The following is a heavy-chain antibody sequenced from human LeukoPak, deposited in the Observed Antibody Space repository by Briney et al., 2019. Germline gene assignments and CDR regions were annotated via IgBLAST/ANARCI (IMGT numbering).Heavy chain of an antibody. J-gene: IGHJ4*02. CDR2: IKQDGSEK. Sequence: PGGSLRLSCAASGFTFSSYWMSWVRQAPGKGLEWVANIKQDGSEKYYVDSVKGRFTISRDNAKNSLYLQMNSLRAEDTAVYYCARDGYYYGSGSYSAGLWYWGQGTLVTVSS. V-gene: IGHV3-7*01. CDR1: GFTFSSYW. D-gene: IGHD3-10*01. CDR3: ARDGYYYGSGSYSAGLWY.